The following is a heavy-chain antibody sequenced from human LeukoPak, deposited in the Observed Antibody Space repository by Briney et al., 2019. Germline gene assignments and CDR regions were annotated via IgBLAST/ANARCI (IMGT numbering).Heavy chain of an antibody. Sequence: ASVKVSCKASGYTFTSYGISWVRQAPGQGLEWMGWISAYNGNTNYAQKLQGRVTMTTDTSTSTAYMELRSLRSDDTAVYYCARGDRLGYCSGGSCPRKGYYYYMDVWGKGTTVTVSS. J-gene: IGHJ6*03. CDR1: GYTFTSYG. CDR3: ARGDRLGYCSGGSCPRKGYYYYMDV. CDR2: ISAYNGNT. D-gene: IGHD2-15*01. V-gene: IGHV1-18*01.